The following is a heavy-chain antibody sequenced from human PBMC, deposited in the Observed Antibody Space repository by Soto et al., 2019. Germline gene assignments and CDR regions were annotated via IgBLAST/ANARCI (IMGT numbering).Heavy chain of an antibody. CDR1: TYAFNGSY. D-gene: IGHD5-12*01. V-gene: IGHV1-2*02. CDR3: SRARHSGNSGYNNDY. J-gene: IGHJ4*02. CDR2: VSANSGGT. Sequence: GSMKVSCKTSTYAFNGSYIHWVRQAPVQGLEWMGWVSANSGGTNYAQKFKDRVIMTRDTSTSTAYMELSRLTSDDTAVYYCSRARHSGNSGYNNDYWGQGTLVTVSS.